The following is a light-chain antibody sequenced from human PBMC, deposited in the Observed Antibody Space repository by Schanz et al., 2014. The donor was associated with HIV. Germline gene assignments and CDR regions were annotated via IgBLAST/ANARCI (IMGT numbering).Light chain of an antibody. J-gene: IGLJ1*01. CDR2: ATY. CDR3: AAWDEGLNGLV. V-gene: IGLV1-44*01. Sequence: QSVLTQPPSASGTPGQRVTISCSGSSSNIKNNAVNWYQHLPGTGPKLLIYATYNRPSGVPDRFSGSKSGTSASLVISGLQSEDESDYYCAAWDEGLNGLVFGTGTKLTVL. CDR1: SSNIKNNA.